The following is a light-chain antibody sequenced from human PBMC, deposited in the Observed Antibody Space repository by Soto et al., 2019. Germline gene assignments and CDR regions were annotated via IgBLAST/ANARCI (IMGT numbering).Light chain of an antibody. CDR2: GNN. CDR1: SSNIGAGYD. Sequence: QPVLTQPPSVSGAPGQRVTISCTGSSSNIGAGYDVHWYHQLPGTAPKLLIYGNNNRPSGVPDRFSGSRSGTSASLAITGLQAEDEADYYCSSYAGSNLWVFGGGTKLTVL. V-gene: IGLV1-40*01. J-gene: IGLJ3*02. CDR3: SSYAGSNLWV.